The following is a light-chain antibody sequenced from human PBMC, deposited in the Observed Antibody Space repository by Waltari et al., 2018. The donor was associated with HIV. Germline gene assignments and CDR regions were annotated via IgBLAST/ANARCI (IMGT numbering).Light chain of an antibody. Sequence: QPVLTQPPSASASLGASVTLTCTLSSGYSNYQVDWYQQSPGKGPRFVMRVGTGGIVGSKGDGIPDRFSVLGSGLNRFLTIKNIQEEDEADYHCGADHGSGSNFNWVFGGGTKLTVL. CDR3: GADHGSGSNFNWV. CDR2: VGTGGIVG. J-gene: IGLJ3*02. CDR1: SGYSNYQ. V-gene: IGLV9-49*01.